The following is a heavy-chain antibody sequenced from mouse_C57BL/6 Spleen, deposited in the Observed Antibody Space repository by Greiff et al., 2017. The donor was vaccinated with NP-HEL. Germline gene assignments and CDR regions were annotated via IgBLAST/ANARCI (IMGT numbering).Heavy chain of an antibody. CDR1: GYSITSGYY. Sequence: EVQLVESGPGLVKPSQSLSLTCSVTGYSITSGYYWNWIRQFPGNQLEWMGYISYDGSNNYNPSLKNRISITRDTSKNQFFLKLNSVTTEDTATYYCASRKEPYYAMDYWGQGTSVTVSS. V-gene: IGHV3-6*01. J-gene: IGHJ4*01. CDR2: ISYDGSN. CDR3: ASRKEPYYAMDY.